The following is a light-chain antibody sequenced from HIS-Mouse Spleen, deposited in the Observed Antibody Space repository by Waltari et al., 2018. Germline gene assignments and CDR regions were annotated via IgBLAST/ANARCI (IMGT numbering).Light chain of an antibody. CDR3: YSTDSSGNHRV. J-gene: IGLJ2*01. CDR2: EDS. V-gene: IGLV3-10*01. CDR1: ALPKTY. Sequence: SYALTQPPSVSVSPGQTARITCSGDALPKTYAYWYQQKSGQAPVLVSYEDSKRPSGIPERFSGSSSGTMATLTISGAQVEDEADYYCYSTDSSGNHRVFGGGTKLTVL.